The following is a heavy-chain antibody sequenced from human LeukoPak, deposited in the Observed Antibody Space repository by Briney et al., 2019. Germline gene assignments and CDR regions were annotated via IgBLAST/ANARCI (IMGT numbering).Heavy chain of an antibody. Sequence: PSETLSLTCTVSGGSISSSSYYWGWIRQPPGKGLEWIGSIYYSGSTHYNPSLKSRVTISVDTSKNQFSLKLSSVTAADTAVYYCARRGIQLWGWGVPNWPRDFDYWGQGTLVTVSS. CDR1: GGSISSSSYY. J-gene: IGHJ4*02. V-gene: IGHV4-39*07. CDR2: IYYSGST. D-gene: IGHD5-18*01. CDR3: ARRGIQLWGWGVPNWPRDFDY.